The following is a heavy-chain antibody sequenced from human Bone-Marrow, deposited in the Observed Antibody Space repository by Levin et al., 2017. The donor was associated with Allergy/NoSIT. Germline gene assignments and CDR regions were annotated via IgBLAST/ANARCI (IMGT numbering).Heavy chain of an antibody. Sequence: PSQTLSLTCAISGDRVSSNSAAWNWIRQSPSRGLEWLGRTYYRSKWYNDYAVSVKSRITINPDTSKNQFSLQLNSVTPEDTAVYYCARAINYITGTTGVHYYYGMDVWGQGTTVTVSS. V-gene: IGHV6-1*01. CDR2: TYYRSKWYN. CDR3: ARAINYITGTTGVHYYYGMDV. J-gene: IGHJ6*02. D-gene: IGHD1-7*01. CDR1: GDRVSSNSAA.